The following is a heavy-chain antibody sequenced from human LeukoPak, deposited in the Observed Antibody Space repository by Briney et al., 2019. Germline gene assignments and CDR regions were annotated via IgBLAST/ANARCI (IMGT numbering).Heavy chain of an antibody. CDR3: ARELITKADAFDI. CDR1: GGSISNYY. V-gene: IGHV4-4*07. Sequence: SETLSLTCNVSGGSISNYYWNWIRQPAGKGLEWIGRFYARGNTNYNPSLKSRVTMSVDTSKNQLSLKLTSVTAADTAVYYCARELITKADAFDIWGQGTMVTVSS. CDR2: FYARGNT. J-gene: IGHJ3*02. D-gene: IGHD1-20*01.